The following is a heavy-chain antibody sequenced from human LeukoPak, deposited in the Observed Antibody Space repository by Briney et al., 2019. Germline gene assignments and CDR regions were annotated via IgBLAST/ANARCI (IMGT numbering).Heavy chain of an antibody. CDR1: GYSIGSGYF. J-gene: IGHJ5*02. D-gene: IGHD4-17*01. CDR3: ARGNDYGDYGWFDP. V-gene: IGHV4-38-2*02. CDR2: IYYSGST. Sequence: SETLSLTCTVSGYSIGSGYFWGWIRQPPGKGLEWIGTIYYSGSTNYNPSLKSRVTISVDTSKNQFSLKLSSVTAADTAVYYCARGNDYGDYGWFDPWGQGTLVTVSS.